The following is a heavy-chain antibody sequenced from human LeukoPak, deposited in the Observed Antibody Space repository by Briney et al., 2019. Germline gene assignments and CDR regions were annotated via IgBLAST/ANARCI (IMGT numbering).Heavy chain of an antibody. CDR2: IYTSGST. D-gene: IGHD3-22*01. CDR3: ARVSYYYDSSGYVFDY. CDR1: GGSISSGSYY. J-gene: IGHJ4*02. V-gene: IGHV4-61*02. Sequence: PSETLSLTCTVSGGSISSGSYYWSWIRQPAGTGLEWIVRIYTSGSTNYNPSLKSRVTISVDTSKNQFSLKLSSVTAADTAVYYCARVSYYYDSSGYVFDYWGQGTLVTVSS.